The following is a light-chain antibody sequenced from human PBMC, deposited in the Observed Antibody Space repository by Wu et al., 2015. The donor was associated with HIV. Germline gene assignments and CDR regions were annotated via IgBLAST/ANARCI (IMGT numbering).Light chain of an antibody. Sequence: DIQMTQSPSSLSASLGDRVAITCRASQSISTSLHWYQQTPGKAPRLLIYSASTLQSGSHQDSVAVGLAQFSLSPSAVCNLKILQLTYCQQSYSDTWTFGPRAKVEIK. V-gene: IGKV1-39*01. CDR3: QQSYSDTWT. J-gene: IGKJ1*01. CDR1: QSISTS. CDR2: SAS.